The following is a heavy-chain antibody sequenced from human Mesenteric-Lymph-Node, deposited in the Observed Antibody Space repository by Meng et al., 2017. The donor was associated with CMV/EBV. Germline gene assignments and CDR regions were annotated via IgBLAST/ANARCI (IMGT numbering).Heavy chain of an antibody. CDR3: AKGGYCSSTSCYGGNWFDP. Sequence: GGSLRLSCAASGFTFSSYGMHWVRQAPGKGLEWVAVIWYDGSNKYYADSVKGRFTISRDNSKNTLYLQMNSLRAEDTAVYYCAKGGYCSSTSCYGGNWFDPWGQGTLVTVSS. J-gene: IGHJ5*02. D-gene: IGHD2-2*01. CDR1: GFTFSSYG. CDR2: IWYDGSNK. V-gene: IGHV3-33*06.